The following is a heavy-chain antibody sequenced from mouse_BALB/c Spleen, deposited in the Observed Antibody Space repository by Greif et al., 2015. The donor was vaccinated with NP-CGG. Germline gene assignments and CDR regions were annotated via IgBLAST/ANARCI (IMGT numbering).Heavy chain of an antibody. CDR2: IYPGDGDT. CDR3: ARKSVSIYDGYYYAMDY. D-gene: IGHD2-3*01. CDR1: GYTFTSYW. J-gene: IGHJ4*01. Sequence: QVQLQQSGAELARPGASVKLSCKASGYTFTSYWMQWVKQRPGQGLEWIGAIYPGDGDTRYTQKFKGKATLTADKSSSTAYMQLSSLASEDSAVYYCARKSVSIYDGYYYAMDYWGQGTSVTVSS. V-gene: IGHV1-87*01.